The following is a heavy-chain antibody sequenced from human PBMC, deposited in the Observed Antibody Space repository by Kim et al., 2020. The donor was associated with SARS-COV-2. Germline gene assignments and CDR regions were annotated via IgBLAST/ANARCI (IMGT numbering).Heavy chain of an antibody. CDR3: ARAPNDFWSGYPYYFDY. Sequence: SETLSLTCTVSGGSVSSGSYFWSWIRQPPGKGLEWIGYIYYSGNTNYNPSLKSRVTMSVDTSKNQFSLKLRSVTAADTAVHYCARAPNDFWSGYPYYFDYWGQGTLVTVSS. CDR1: GGSVSSGSYF. CDR2: IYYSGNT. J-gene: IGHJ4*02. D-gene: IGHD3-3*01. V-gene: IGHV4-61*01.